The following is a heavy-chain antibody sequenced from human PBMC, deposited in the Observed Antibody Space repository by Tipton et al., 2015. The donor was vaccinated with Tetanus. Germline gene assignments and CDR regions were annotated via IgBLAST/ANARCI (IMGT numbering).Heavy chain of an antibody. CDR1: GAPINRGGYL. J-gene: IGHJ4*02. CDR2: IYYTELT. V-gene: IGHV4-31*02. Sequence: LRLSCTVSGAPINRGGYLWTWVRQYPGRGLEWIGYIYYTELTSYAPSLESRVKISVDTSKNHFSLTLTSVTAADTAVYYCARQRMHQTPRESGDDYWGQGTLVTVSS. D-gene: IGHD3-10*01. CDR3: ARQRMHQTPRESGDDY.